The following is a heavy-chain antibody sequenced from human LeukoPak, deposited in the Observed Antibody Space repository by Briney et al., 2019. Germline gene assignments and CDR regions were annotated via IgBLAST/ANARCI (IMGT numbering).Heavy chain of an antibody. V-gene: IGHV3-53*01. CDR2: IYIDGTT. Sequence: QPGGSLRLSCAASGFIVSHNYMTWVRQAPGKGLEWISVIYIDGTTYYADSVKGRFTISRDQANNTLYLQMNTLRDEDTADYYCARGPRYSFYWGQGTLVSVSS. D-gene: IGHD6-13*01. J-gene: IGHJ4*02. CDR1: GFIVSHNY. CDR3: ARGPRYSFY.